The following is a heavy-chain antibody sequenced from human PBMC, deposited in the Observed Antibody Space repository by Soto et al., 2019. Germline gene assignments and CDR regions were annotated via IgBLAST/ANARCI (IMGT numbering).Heavy chain of an antibody. CDR1: GFTFSSYA. Sequence: GGSLRLSCAASGFTFSSYAMSWVRQAPGKGLEWVSAISGSGGSTYYADSVKGRFTISRDNSKNTLYLQMNSLRAEDTAVYYCTRLYSSGWPFDYWGQGTLVTVSS. J-gene: IGHJ4*02. D-gene: IGHD6-19*01. CDR3: TRLYSSGWPFDY. V-gene: IGHV3-23*01. CDR2: ISGSGGST.